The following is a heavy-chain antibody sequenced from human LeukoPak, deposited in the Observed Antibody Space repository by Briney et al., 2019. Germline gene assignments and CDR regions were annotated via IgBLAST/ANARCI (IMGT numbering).Heavy chain of an antibody. CDR1: GGSISSGGYY. J-gene: IGHJ4*02. V-gene: IGHV4-31*03. Sequence: PSETLSLTCTVSGGSISSGGYYWSWIRQHPGKGLEWIGYIYYSGSTYYNPSLKSRVTISVDTSKNQFSLKLSSVTAADTAVYYCARGADSYGIIDYWGQGTLVTVSS. D-gene: IGHD5-18*01. CDR3: ARGADSYGIIDY. CDR2: IYYSGST.